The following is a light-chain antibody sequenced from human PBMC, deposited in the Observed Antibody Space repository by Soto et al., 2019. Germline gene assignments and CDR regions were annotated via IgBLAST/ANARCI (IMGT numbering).Light chain of an antibody. CDR1: SSDVGAYNY. V-gene: IGLV2-14*03. CDR2: DVS. J-gene: IGLJ2*01. Sequence: QSALTQPASVSGSPGESITISCTGTSSDVGAYNYVSWYQQHPGKAPKLMIYDVSNRPSGVSNHFSGSKSGNTASLTISGLQAEDEADYYCSSYTSTNSLFGGGTKVTVL. CDR3: SSYTSTNSL.